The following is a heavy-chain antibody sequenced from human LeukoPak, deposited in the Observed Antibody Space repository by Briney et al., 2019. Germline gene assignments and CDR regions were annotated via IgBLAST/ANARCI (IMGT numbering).Heavy chain of an antibody. CDR2: INPSGGST. CDR3: ARPRQWLVRSDAFDI. Sequence: ASVKVSRKASGYTFTSYYMHWVRQAPGQGLEWMGIINPSGGSTSYAQKFQGRVTMTRDTSTSTVYMELSSLRSEDTAVYYCARPRQWLVRSDAFDIWGQGTMVTVSS. J-gene: IGHJ3*02. D-gene: IGHD6-19*01. V-gene: IGHV1-46*01. CDR1: GYTFTSYY.